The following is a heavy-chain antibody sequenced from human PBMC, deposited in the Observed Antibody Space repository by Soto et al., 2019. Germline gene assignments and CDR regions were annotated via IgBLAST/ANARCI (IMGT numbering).Heavy chain of an antibody. CDR1: GYTFTSYG. CDR2: ISAYNGNT. V-gene: IGHV1-18*04. J-gene: IGHJ3*02. CDR3: ARVEPRMAMIVGDAFDI. D-gene: IGHD3-22*01. Sequence: QVQLVQSGAEVKKPGASVKVSCKASGYTFTSYGISWVRQAPGQGLEWMGWISAYNGNTNYAQKLQGRVTMTTDTSTSTAYMELRSLRSYDTAVYYCARVEPRMAMIVGDAFDIWGQGTMVTVSS.